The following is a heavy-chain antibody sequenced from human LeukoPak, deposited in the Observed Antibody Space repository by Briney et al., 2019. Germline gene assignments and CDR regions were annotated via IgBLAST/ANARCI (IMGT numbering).Heavy chain of an antibody. CDR3: AGGWELLRNGFDY. D-gene: IGHD1-26*01. CDR1: VFTFSTYG. CDR2: ISSSGSTI. Sequence: GRSLRLSCAASVFTFSTYGMHWVRQAPGKGLEWVSYISSSGSTIYYADSVKGRFTISRDNAKNSLYLQMNSLRAEDTAVYYCAGGWELLRNGFDYWGQGTLVTVSS. J-gene: IGHJ4*02. V-gene: IGHV3-48*04.